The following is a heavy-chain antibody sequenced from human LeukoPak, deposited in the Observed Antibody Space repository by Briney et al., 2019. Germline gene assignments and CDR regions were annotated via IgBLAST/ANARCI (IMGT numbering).Heavy chain of an antibody. D-gene: IGHD4-17*01. V-gene: IGHV4-38-2*01. J-gene: IGHJ3*02. Sequence: PSETLSLTCAVSGYSISSDYYWGWIRQPSGKGLEWIGSIYQSVSTYYNPSLKSRVTISVDTSKNQFSLKLSSVTAADTAVYYGARNKSTVTTSRHDAFDIWGQGTMVTVSS. CDR1: GYSISSDYY. CDR3: ARNKSTVTTSRHDAFDI. CDR2: IYQSVST.